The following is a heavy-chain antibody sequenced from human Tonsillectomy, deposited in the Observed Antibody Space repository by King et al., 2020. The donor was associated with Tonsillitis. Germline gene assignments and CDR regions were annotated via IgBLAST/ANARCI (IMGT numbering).Heavy chain of an antibody. D-gene: IGHD1-26*01. V-gene: IGHV4-39*01. CDR2: MYYSGTV. Sequence: QLQESGPGVVKPSETLSLTCTVSGGSISIGDHFWAWIRQPPGKGLEWIGYMYYSGTVFYNPSLMSRITISGGTSENRFSLKLRSVTDADTAVYFCARYVSGSFDYWGQGALVTVSS. J-gene: IGHJ4*02. CDR1: GGSISIGDHF. CDR3: ARYVSGSFDY.